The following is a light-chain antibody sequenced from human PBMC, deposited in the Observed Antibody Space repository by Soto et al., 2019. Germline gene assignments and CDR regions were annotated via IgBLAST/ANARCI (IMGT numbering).Light chain of an antibody. CDR1: QSVTGTY. V-gene: IGKV3-20*01. CDR2: GAS. Sequence: EIVLTQSPGTLSLSPGERATLSCRASQSVTGTYLAWYQQKPGQAPRLLIYGASSRATGIPDRFSGSGSGTDFTLTISRLEPEDFAVYYCQQYCSSPFTFGPGTKVDIK. CDR3: QQYCSSPFT. J-gene: IGKJ3*01.